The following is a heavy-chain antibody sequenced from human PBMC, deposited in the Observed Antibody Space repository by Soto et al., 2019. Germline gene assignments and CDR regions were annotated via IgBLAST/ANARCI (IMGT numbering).Heavy chain of an antibody. CDR1: GGTFSSYT. CDR2: IIPNNGIA. CDR3: ARDSGDYALPDFDY. Sequence: SVKVSCKASGGTFSSYTISWVRQAPGQGLEWMGRIIPNNGIANYAQKLQGRVTMTTDTSTSTAYMELRSLRSDDTAVYYCARDSGDYALPDFDYWGQGTLVTVSS. V-gene: IGHV1-69*04. D-gene: IGHD4-17*01. J-gene: IGHJ4*02.